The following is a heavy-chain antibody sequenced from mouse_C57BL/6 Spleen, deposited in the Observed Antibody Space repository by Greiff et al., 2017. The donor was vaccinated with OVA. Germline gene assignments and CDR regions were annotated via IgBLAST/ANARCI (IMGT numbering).Heavy chain of an antibody. CDR2: IDPETGGT. D-gene: IGHD3-2*02. Sequence: QVQLQQSGAELVRPGASVTLSCKASGYTFTDYEMHWVKQTPVHGLEWIGAIDPETGGTAYNQKFKGKAILTADKSSSTAYMELRSLTSADSAVYYCTRRLRRLDYWGQGTTLTVSS. J-gene: IGHJ2*01. V-gene: IGHV1-15*01. CDR3: TRRLRRLDY. CDR1: GYTFTDYE.